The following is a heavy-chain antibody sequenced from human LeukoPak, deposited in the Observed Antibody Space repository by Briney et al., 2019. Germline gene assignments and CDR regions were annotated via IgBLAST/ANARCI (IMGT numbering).Heavy chain of an antibody. J-gene: IGHJ4*02. CDR3: TSRTYYDFWTSFDY. V-gene: IGHV3-73*01. CDR1: GFTFSGSA. CDR2: IRSKANSYAT. D-gene: IGHD3-3*01. Sequence: AGGSLRLSCAASGFTFSGSAMHWVRQASGKGLEWVGRIRSKANSYATAYAASVKGRLTISRDDSKNTAYLQMNSLKTEDTAVYYCTSRTYYDFWTSFDYWGQGTLVTVSS.